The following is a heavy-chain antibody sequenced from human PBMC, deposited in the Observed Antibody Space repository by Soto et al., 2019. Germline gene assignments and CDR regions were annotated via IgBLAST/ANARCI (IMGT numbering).Heavy chain of an antibody. CDR3: ARGGGVGVAGSAAFDM. J-gene: IGHJ3*02. V-gene: IGHV1-2*02. CDR2: INPATGAA. CDR1: GYPVTAYY. Sequence: QLHLVQSGAVVKKPGASVTVSCSASGYPVTAYYMHWVRQAPGRGLEWMGGINPATGAAKYTQTFQGRVTKARDTATSTGFMELGGLTSEDPAGFYWARGGGVGVAGSAAFDMWGQGTLVTVSS. D-gene: IGHD3-3*01.